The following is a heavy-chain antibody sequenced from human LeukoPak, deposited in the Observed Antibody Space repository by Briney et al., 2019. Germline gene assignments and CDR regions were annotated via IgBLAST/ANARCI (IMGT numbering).Heavy chain of an antibody. Sequence: GGSLRLSCAASAFTFSSYWMSWVRQAPGKGLEWVANIKQNGSKKYYVDSVKGRFTISRDNAKNSLYLQMNSLRAEDTAVYFCARGQTTVTNWGQGTLVTVSS. CDR1: AFTFSSYW. J-gene: IGHJ4*02. CDR2: IKQNGSKK. CDR3: ARGQTTVTN. D-gene: IGHD4-17*01. V-gene: IGHV3-7*03.